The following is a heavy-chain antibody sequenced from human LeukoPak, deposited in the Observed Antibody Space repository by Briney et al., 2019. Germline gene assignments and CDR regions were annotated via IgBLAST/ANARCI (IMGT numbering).Heavy chain of an antibody. V-gene: IGHV4-61*01. J-gene: IGHJ6*02. Sequence: PSQTLSLTCTVSGGSISSGHYCWSWIRQPPGKGLEWIGYVYYSGSTNYNPSLKSRVAISIDTSKNQFSLKLSSVTAADTAMYYCARAAPSYYGSGSLGSYYYGMDVWGQGTTVTVSS. CDR2: VYYSGST. CDR3: ARAAPSYYGSGSLGSYYYGMDV. CDR1: GGSISSGHYC. D-gene: IGHD3-10*01.